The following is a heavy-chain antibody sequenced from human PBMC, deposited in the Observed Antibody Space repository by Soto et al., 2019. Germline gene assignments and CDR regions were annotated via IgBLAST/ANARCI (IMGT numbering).Heavy chain of an antibody. D-gene: IGHD4-17*01. CDR3: AREAMTTAKPDAFDI. Sequence: DVQLVESGGGLVQPGRSLRLSCAASGFTFDDYAMHWVRQAPGKGLEWVSGISWNSGSIGYADSVKGRFTISRDNAKNSLYLQMNSLRAEDTALYYCAREAMTTAKPDAFDIWGQGTMVTVSS. CDR1: GFTFDDYA. V-gene: IGHV3-9*01. CDR2: ISWNSGSI. J-gene: IGHJ3*02.